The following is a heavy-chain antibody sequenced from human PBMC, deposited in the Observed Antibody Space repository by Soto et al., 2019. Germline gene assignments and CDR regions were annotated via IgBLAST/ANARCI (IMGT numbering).Heavy chain of an antibody. V-gene: IGHV4-30-4*01. CDR2: IYYSGST. CDR3: ARQIVVVTAPSHFDY. CDR1: GGSISSGDYY. Sequence: SETLSLTCTVSGGSISSGDYYWSWIRQPPGKGLEWIGYIYYSGSTYYNPSLKSRVTISVDTSKNQFSLKLSSVTAADTAVYYCARQIVVVTAPSHFDYWGQGTLVTVSS. D-gene: IGHD2-21*02. J-gene: IGHJ4*02.